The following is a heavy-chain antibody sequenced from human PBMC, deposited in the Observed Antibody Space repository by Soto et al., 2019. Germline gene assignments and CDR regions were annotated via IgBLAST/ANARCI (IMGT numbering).Heavy chain of an antibody. CDR1: GGSFSGYY. CDR2: INHSGST. V-gene: IGHV4-34*01. Sequence: SETLSLTCAVYGGSFSGYYWSWIRQPPGKGLEWIGEINHSGSTNYNPSLKSRVTISVDTSKNQFSLKLSSVTAADTAVYYCARKVKILRQQLHWFDPWGQGTLVTVSS. J-gene: IGHJ5*02. D-gene: IGHD6-13*01. CDR3: ARKVKILRQQLHWFDP.